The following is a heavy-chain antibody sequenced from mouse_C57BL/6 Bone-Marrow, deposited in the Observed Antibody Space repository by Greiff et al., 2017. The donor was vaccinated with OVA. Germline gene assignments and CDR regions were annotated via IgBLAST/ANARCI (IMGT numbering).Heavy chain of an antibody. Sequence: DVQLQESGGGLVKPGGSLKLSCAASGFTFSSYAMSWVRQTPEKRLEWVATISDGGSYTYYPDNVKGRFTISRDNAKNNLYLQMSHLKSEDTAMYYCARDGAGTSYAMDYWGQGTSVTVSS. CDR3: ARDGAGTSYAMDY. J-gene: IGHJ4*01. CDR1: GFTFSSYA. D-gene: IGHD4-1*01. CDR2: ISDGGSYT. V-gene: IGHV5-4*01.